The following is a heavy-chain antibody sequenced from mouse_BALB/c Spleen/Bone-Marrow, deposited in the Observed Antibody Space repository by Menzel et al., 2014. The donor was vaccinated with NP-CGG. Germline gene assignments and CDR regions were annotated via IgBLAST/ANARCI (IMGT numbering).Heavy chain of an antibody. Sequence: VQLQQSGAELMKPGASVKISCKATGYTFSSYWIEWVKQRPGHGLEWIGEILPGSGSTNYNEKFKGKATFTADTSSNSAYTQLSSLASEDSAVYYGAGGGVRGGYWYFDVWGAGTTVTVSS. CDR2: ILPGSGST. CDR3: AGGGVRGGYWYFDV. CDR1: GYTFSSYW. D-gene: IGHD2-14*01. J-gene: IGHJ1*01. V-gene: IGHV1-9*01.